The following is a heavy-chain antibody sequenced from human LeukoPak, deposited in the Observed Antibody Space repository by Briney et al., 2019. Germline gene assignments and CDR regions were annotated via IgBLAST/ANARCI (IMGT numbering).Heavy chain of an antibody. Sequence: GGSLRLSCAASGFTFNSYYMSWVRQAPGKGLEWVANIKQDGSEKYYVDSVKGRFTISRDNAKNSLYLQMNSLRAEDTAVYYCARSSYYYYYGMDVWGQGTTVTVSS. V-gene: IGHV3-7*01. D-gene: IGHD6-6*01. CDR3: ARSSYYYYYGMDV. CDR1: GFTFNSYY. J-gene: IGHJ6*02. CDR2: IKQDGSEK.